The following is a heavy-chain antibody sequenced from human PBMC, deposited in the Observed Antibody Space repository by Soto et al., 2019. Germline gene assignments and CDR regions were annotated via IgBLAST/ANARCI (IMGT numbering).Heavy chain of an antibody. CDR1: GGSISSSSYY. V-gene: IGHV4-39*07. D-gene: IGHD3-9*01. J-gene: IGHJ4*02. CDR2: IYYSGST. Sequence: SETLSLTCTVSGGSISSSSYYWGWIRQPPGKGLEWIGSIYYSGSTNYNPSLKSRVTISVDTSKNQFSLKLSSVTAADTAVYYCARMRNILTGYPGRFDYWGQGTLVTVS. CDR3: ARMRNILTGYPGRFDY.